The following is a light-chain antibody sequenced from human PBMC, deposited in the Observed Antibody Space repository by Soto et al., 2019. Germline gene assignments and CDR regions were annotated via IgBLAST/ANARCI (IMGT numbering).Light chain of an antibody. CDR1: QNIKDY. Sequence: EIVMTQSPATLSMSPGERATLSCRASQNIKDYLAWFQQKPGQAPRLLIYGASTRATAIPARFSGSGSGTEFTLSISSLQSEDFAVYYCQQYNTWPRTFCQGTKVETK. CDR2: GAS. CDR3: QQYNTWPRT. J-gene: IGKJ1*01. V-gene: IGKV3-15*01.